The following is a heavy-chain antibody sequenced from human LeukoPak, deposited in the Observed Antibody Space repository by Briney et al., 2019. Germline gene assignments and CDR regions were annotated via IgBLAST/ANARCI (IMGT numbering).Heavy chain of an antibody. J-gene: IGHJ6*03. CDR2: IYYSGST. V-gene: IGHV4-39*07. Sequence: SETLSLTCTVSGGSISSSSYYWGWIRQPPGKGLEWIGSIYYSGSTYYNPSLKSRVTISVDTSKNQFSLKLSSVTAADTAVYYCARELVGAMNYYYMDVWGKGTTVTVSS. CDR1: GGSISSSSYY. D-gene: IGHD1-26*01. CDR3: ARELVGAMNYYYMDV.